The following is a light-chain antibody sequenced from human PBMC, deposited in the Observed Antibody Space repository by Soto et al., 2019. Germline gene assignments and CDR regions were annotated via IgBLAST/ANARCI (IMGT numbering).Light chain of an antibody. V-gene: IGKV1-39*01. CDR1: ESIARH. CDR3: QQSYSTLSIT. J-gene: IGKJ5*01. CDR2: AAS. Sequence: DLQMTQSPSSLSASVGDRVTITCRASESIARHLNWYQQKPGKAPKLLIYAASSLQNGVPSRFRGGGSGTDFTLTISNLQPEDFATYYCQQSYSTLSITFGQGTRLEFK.